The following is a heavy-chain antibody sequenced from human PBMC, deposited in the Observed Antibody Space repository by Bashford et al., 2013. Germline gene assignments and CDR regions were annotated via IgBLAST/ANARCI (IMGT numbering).Heavy chain of an antibody. CDR3: ARSLRAVSYYYDSSGYPPGY. V-gene: IGHV1-46*01. CDR2: XNPSGGST. J-gene: IGHJ4*02. D-gene: IGHD3-22*01. Sequence: ASVKVSCKASGYTFTSYYMHWVRQAPGQGLEWMGIXNPSGGSTSYAQKFQGRVTMTRDTSTSTVYMELSSLRSEDTAVYYCARSLRAVSYYYDSSGYPPGYWGQGTLVTVSS. CDR1: GYTFTSYY.